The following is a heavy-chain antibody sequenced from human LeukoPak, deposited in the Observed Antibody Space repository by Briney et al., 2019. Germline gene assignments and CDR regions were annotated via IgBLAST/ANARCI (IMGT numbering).Heavy chain of an antibody. CDR3: ARKALDIVVVPAAMDNNWFDP. CDR1: GGSFSGYY. D-gene: IGHD2-2*03. J-gene: IGHJ5*02. CDR2: INHSGST. V-gene: IGHV4-34*01. Sequence: PSETLSLTCAVYGGSFSGYYWSRIRQPPGKGLEWIGEINHSGSTNYNPSLKSRVTISVDTSKNQFSLKLSSVTAADTAVYYCARKALDIVVVPAAMDNNWFDPWGQGTLVTVSS.